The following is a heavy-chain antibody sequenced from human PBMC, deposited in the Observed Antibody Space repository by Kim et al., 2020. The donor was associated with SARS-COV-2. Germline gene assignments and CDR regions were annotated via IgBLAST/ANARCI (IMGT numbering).Heavy chain of an antibody. Sequence: VKGRFTISRDNSKITLHLQMNSLRAEDTAVYYCAREQYYYDSSGYYLLGYWGQGTLVTVSS. J-gene: IGHJ4*02. V-gene: IGHV3-30*07. D-gene: IGHD3-22*01. CDR3: AREQYYYDSSGYYLLGY.